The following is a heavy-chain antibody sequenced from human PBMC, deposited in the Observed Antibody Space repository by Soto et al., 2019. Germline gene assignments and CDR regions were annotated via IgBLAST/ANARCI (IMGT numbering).Heavy chain of an antibody. CDR1: GLTFSDYP. J-gene: IGHJ3*01. V-gene: IGHV3-23*01. Sequence: EVHLLESGGGLVQPGGPLRLSCTVSGLTFSDYPMDWVRQAPGKGLEWISRTSGSAVSTYYADSVKGRFTISRDNSNNTLFLDMSSLRGEDTAVYYCAKPQSGSYYAAFDVWGQGAMVTVSS. CDR3: AKPQSGSYYAAFDV. CDR2: TSGSAVST. D-gene: IGHD1-26*01.